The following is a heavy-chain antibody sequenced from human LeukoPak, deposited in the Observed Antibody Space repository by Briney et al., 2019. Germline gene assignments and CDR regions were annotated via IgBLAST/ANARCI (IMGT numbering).Heavy chain of an antibody. J-gene: IGHJ4*02. D-gene: IGHD5-18*01. CDR3: ARDNVDTAMGLDY. CDR2: INHSGST. Sequence: SETLSLTCAVYGGSFSGYYWSWIRQPPGKGLEWIGEINHSGSTNYNPSLKSRVTISVDTSKNQFSLKLSSVTAADTAVYYCARDNVDTAMGLDYWGQGTLVTVSS. V-gene: IGHV4-34*01. CDR1: GGSFSGYY.